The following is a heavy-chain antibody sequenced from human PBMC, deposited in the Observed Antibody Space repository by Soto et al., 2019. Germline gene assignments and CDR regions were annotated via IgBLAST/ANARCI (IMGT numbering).Heavy chain of an antibody. CDR2: IFYTGST. Sequence: SETLSLTCTVSGGSISRYFWTWIRQPPGKGLEFIGYIFYTGSTNYNPSLKSRVSISVDTSKSQFSLELSSVTAADTAVYYCARSLRNDIFDYWGQGTLVTVSS. CDR3: ARSLRNDIFDY. CDR1: GGSISRYF. D-gene: IGHD3-22*01. J-gene: IGHJ4*02. V-gene: IGHV4-59*01.